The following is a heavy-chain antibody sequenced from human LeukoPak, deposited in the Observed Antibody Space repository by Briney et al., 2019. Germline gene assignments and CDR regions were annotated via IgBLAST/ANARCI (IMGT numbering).Heavy chain of an antibody. J-gene: IGHJ4*02. V-gene: IGHV1-8*02. CDR2: MNPNSGNT. D-gene: IGHD6-19*01. CDR3: ARSVQWLGYYFDY. CDR1: GYTFTSYA. Sequence: ASVKVSCKASGYTFTSYAMNWVRQATGQGLEWMGWMNPNSGNTGYAQKFQGRVTMTRNTSISTAYMELSSLRSEDTAVYYCARSVQWLGYYFDYWGQGTLVTVSS.